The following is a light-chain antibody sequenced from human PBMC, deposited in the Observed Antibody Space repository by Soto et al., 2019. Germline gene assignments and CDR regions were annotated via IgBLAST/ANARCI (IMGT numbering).Light chain of an antibody. V-gene: IGKV1-5*01. CDR3: QQYNSYWT. Sequence: DIRMTQSPSTLSASEGDRVTITCRASQSISSWLAWYQQKPGKAPKLLIYDASSLESGVPSRFRGSGSGTEFTLTISSLQPDDFATYYCQQYNSYWTFGQGTKVDI. J-gene: IGKJ1*01. CDR1: QSISSW. CDR2: DAS.